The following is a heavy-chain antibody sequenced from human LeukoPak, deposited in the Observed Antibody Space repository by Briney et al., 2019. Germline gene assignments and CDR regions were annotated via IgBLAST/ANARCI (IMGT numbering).Heavy chain of an antibody. CDR2: ISSSSSYI. V-gene: IGHV3-21*01. D-gene: IGHD6-13*01. CDR1: GFTFSSYS. Sequence: KPGGSLRLSCAASGFTFSSYSMNWVRQAPGKGLEWVSSISSSSSYIYYADSVKGRFTISRDNAKNSLYLQMNSLRAEDTAVYYCARVRSSWDPFDYWGQGTLVTVSS. CDR3: ARVRSSWDPFDY. J-gene: IGHJ4*02.